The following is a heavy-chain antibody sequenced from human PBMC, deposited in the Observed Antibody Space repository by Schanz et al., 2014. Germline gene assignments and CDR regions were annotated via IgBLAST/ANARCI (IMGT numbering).Heavy chain of an antibody. V-gene: IGHV3-30*02. CDR2: IRFDGSSE. D-gene: IGHD3-10*01. CDR1: GFTFSSYS. CDR3: VKEDRNHRSDYVY. J-gene: IGHJ4*02. Sequence: QVQLVESGGGVVQPGESLRLSCAASGFTFSSYSMHWVRQAPGKGLDWVAFIRFDGSSEYYADSVRGRFTISRDDSKNTLYLQMNSLRPEDTAVYYCVKEDRNHRSDYVYWGRGTLVTVSS.